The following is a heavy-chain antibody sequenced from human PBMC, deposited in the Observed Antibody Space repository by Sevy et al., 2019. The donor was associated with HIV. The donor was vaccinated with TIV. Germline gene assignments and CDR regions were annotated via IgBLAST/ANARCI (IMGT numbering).Heavy chain of an antibody. CDR3: ARASSPCCGGDCLYAFNI. CDR2: ISSSGSSI. J-gene: IGHJ3*02. V-gene: IGHV3-48*02. Sequence: GGSLRLSCAASGFTFSSFSMNWVRQAPGKTLEWISYISSSGSSIYYADSVKGRFSISRDNAKRSLYLQMNSLRDEDTAVYYCARASSPCCGGDCLYAFNIWGQGSMVTVSS. D-gene: IGHD2-21*02. CDR1: GFTFSSFS.